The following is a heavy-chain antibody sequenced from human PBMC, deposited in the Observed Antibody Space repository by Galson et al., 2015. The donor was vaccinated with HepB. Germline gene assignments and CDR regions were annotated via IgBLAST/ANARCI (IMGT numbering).Heavy chain of an antibody. CDR1: GFIVNAYA. J-gene: IGHJ4*02. Sequence: SLRLSCAGSGFIVNAYAIHWVRQAPGEGLEYVSAIGTGTYYADSVEGRFTISRDDAKNTVYLQMSSLRAEDTAVYYCAKETKGAFCYIDYWGQGTLVSVSS. CDR2: IGTGT. V-gene: IGHV3-64D*06. D-gene: IGHD1/OR15-1a*01. CDR3: AKETKGAFCYIDY.